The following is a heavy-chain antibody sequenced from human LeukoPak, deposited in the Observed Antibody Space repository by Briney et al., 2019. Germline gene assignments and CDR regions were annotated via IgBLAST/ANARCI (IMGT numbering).Heavy chain of an antibody. CDR3: ARHAVRDGYNRHNDY. D-gene: IGHD5-24*01. Sequence: AGESLKISCKGSGYSFTSHWIAWVRQMPGKGLEWMGIIYPGDSDTRYSPSFQGQVTISADKSISTAYLEWNSLQASDTAIYYCARHAVRDGYNRHNDYWGQGTLVTVSS. J-gene: IGHJ4*02. V-gene: IGHV5-51*01. CDR2: IYPGDSDT. CDR1: GYSFTSHW.